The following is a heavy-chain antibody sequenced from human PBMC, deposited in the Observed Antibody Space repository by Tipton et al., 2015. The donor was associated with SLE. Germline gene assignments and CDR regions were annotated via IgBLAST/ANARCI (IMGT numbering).Heavy chain of an antibody. CDR1: GGSFSGYY. Sequence: TLSLTCAVYGGSFSGYYWSWIRQPPGKGLQWIGEINHTGSTNYNPSLKSRVTISVDTSKNQFSLKLSSVTAADTAVYYCARKRGWFGELYHYWGKGTLGTVSS. CDR3: ARKRGWFGELYHY. CDR2: INHTGST. V-gene: IGHV4-34*01. D-gene: IGHD3-10*01. J-gene: IGHJ4*02.